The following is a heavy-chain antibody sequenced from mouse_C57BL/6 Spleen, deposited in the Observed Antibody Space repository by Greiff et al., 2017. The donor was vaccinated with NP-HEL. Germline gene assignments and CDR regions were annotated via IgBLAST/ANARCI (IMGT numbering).Heavy chain of an antibody. CDR2: IYPRDGST. CDR1: GYTFTDHT. Sequence: VKLMESDAELVKPGASVKISCKVSGYTFTDHTIHWMKQRPEQGLEWIGYIYPRDGSTKYNEKFKGKATLTADKSSSTAYMQLNSLTSEDSAVYFCAREGMDYYGNDFDYWGQGTTLTVSS. J-gene: IGHJ2*01. V-gene: IGHV1-78*01. CDR3: AREGMDYYGNDFDY. D-gene: IGHD1-1*01.